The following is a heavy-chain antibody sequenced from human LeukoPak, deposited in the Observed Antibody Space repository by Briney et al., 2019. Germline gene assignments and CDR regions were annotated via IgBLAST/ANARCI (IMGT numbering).Heavy chain of an antibody. CDR1: GGSISGYH. V-gene: IGHV4-59*08. Sequence: SETLSLTCTVTGGSISGYHWNWIRQSPGKGLEWIGNIFYTGNVDYNPSLQSRVTISVDTSKNEISLILSSVTAADTAVYYCARKTYCSGGRCYGENWFDPWGQGTLVAVSS. CDR3: ARKTYCSGGRCYGENWFDP. J-gene: IGHJ5*02. CDR2: IFYTGNV. D-gene: IGHD2-15*01.